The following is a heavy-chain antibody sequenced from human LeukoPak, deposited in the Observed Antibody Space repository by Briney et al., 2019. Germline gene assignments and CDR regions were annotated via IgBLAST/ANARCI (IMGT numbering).Heavy chain of an antibody. CDR1: GVSIRSNTNFWGWNSSNY. Sequence: KTSETLSLTCTVSGVSIRSNTNFWGWNSSNYWGWIRQPPGKGLEWIGSIHFTGTTYYNPSLQSRLTISVDASNNQFSLKMTSVTATDTALYYCARQRDTASVGAFDIWGQGTMVTVSS. V-gene: IGHV4-39*01. D-gene: IGHD5-18*01. CDR2: IHFTGTT. J-gene: IGHJ3*02. CDR3: ARQRDTASVGAFDI.